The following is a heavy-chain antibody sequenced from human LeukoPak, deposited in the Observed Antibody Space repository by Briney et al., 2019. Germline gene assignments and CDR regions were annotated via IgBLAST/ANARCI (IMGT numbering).Heavy chain of an antibody. CDR2: ISAYNGNT. J-gene: IGHJ5*02. V-gene: IGHV1-18*01. CDR3: ARGRENWFDP. Sequence: ASVKVSCKASGYTFTNYIISWVRQAPGQGLEWMGWISAYNGNTNYAQKLQGRVTMTTDTSTTSVYMELRSLTSDDTAVYYCARGRENWFDPWGQGTLVTVSS. CDR1: GYTFTNYI.